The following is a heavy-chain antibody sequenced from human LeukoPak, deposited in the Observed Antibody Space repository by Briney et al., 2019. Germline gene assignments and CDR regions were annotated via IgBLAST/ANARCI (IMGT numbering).Heavy chain of an antibody. D-gene: IGHD6-19*01. CDR3: AKDRYSSGTDAYFDY. Sequence: GSLRLSCAASGFTFSSYWMHWVRQAPGKGLVWVSRINTDGSSTSYADSVKGRFTISRDNAKNSLYLQMNSLRAEDTALYYCAKDRYSSGTDAYFDYWGQGTLVTVSS. V-gene: IGHV3-74*01. CDR2: INTDGSST. CDR1: GFTFSSYW. J-gene: IGHJ4*02.